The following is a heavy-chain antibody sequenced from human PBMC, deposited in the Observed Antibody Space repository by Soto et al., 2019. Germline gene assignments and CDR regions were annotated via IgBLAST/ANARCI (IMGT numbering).Heavy chain of an antibody. V-gene: IGHV4-39*01. J-gene: IGHJ6*03. D-gene: IGHD5-18*01. CDR2: INYSGST. CDR1: GGSISSSSYY. Sequence: ASETLSLTCTVSGGSISSSSYYWGWIRQPPGKGLEWIGSINYSGSTYYNPSLKSRVTISVDTSKNQFSLKLSSVTAADTAVYYCARQGYSYGYGTYYYMDVWSKGTTVTVSS. CDR3: ARQGYSYGYGTYYYMDV.